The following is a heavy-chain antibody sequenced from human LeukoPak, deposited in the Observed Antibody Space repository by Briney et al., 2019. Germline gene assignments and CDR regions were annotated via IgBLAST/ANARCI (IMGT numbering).Heavy chain of an antibody. CDR2: ISSSSTYI. Sequence: GGSLRLSCAASGFTFSTFSMNWVRQAPGKGLEWVSSISSSSTYIYYADPVKGRFTISRDNAKNSLYLEMNSLRDEDTAVYYCARSVIAVAGYDAFDIWGQGTVVTVSS. D-gene: IGHD6-19*01. J-gene: IGHJ3*02. CDR1: GFTFSTFS. V-gene: IGHV3-21*06. CDR3: ARSVIAVAGYDAFDI.